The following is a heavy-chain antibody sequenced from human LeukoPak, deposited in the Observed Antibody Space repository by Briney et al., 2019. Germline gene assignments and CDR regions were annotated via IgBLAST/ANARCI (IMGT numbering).Heavy chain of an antibody. V-gene: IGHV3-48*03. CDR2: ISSTGSTK. CDR3: ATLTVASPFDY. J-gene: IGHJ4*02. Sequence: PGRSLRLSCAASGFTFSIYEMYWVRQVPGKGLEWVSYISSTGSTKYYADSVKGRFTISRDNAKNSLYLQMNSLRAEDTAVYYCATLTVASPFDYWGQGALVTVSS. D-gene: IGHD5-12*01. CDR1: GFTFSIYE.